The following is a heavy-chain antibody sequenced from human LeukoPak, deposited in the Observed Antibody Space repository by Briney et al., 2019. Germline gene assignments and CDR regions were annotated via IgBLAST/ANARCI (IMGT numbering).Heavy chain of an antibody. V-gene: IGHV1-46*01. CDR3: ARDLASDIVVVTATYDY. D-gene: IGHD2-21*02. CDR1: GYTFTSYY. CDR2: INPSGGST. Sequence: ASVKVSCKASGYTFTSYYIHWVRQAPGQGLEWMGIINPSGGSTSYAQKFQGRVTMTRDTSTSTVYMELSSLRSEDTAVYYCARDLASDIVVVTATYDYWGQGTLVTVSS. J-gene: IGHJ4*02.